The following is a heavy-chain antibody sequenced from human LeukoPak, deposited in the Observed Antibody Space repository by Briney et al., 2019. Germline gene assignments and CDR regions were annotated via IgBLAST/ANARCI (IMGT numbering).Heavy chain of an antibody. D-gene: IGHD5-24*01. CDR2: IIPIFGTA. CDR1: GGTFSSYA. V-gene: IGHV1-69*13. CDR3: TRDSGDGYNYLDY. J-gene: IGHJ4*02. Sequence: SVKVSCKASGGTFSSYAISWVRQAPGQGLEWMGGIIPIFGTANYAQKFQGRVTITADESTSTAYMELSSLRSEDTAVYYCTRDSGDGYNYLDYWGQGTLVTVSS.